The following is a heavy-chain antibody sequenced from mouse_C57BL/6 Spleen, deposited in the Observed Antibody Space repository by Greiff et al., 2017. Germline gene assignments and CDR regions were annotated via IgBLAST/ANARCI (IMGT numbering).Heavy chain of an antibody. CDR2: ISSGSSTI. CDR1: GFTFSDYG. D-gene: IGHD1-1*01. V-gene: IGHV5-17*01. J-gene: IGHJ4*01. Sequence: EVKLQESGGGLVKPGGSLKLSCAASGFTFSDYGMHWVRQAPEKGLEWVAYISSGSSTIYYADTVKGRFTISRDNAKNTLFLQMTSLRSEDTAMYYCARRTTVVEGDYWGQGTSVTVSS. CDR3: ARRTTVVEGDY.